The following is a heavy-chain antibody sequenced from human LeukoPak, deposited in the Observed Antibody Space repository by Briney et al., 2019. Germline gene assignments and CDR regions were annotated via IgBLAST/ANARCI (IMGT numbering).Heavy chain of an antibody. CDR1: GYSFTSYW. Sequence: GESLKISCKRSGYSFTSYWIAWVRQMPGKGLEWMGIIYPDDSDTRYSPSFQGQVTITADKSISTAYLQWSSLKASDNAMYYCARQRRSSGWPNDYWGQGTLVTVSS. CDR3: ARQRRSSGWPNDY. D-gene: IGHD6-19*01. V-gene: IGHV5-51*01. CDR2: IYPDDSDT. J-gene: IGHJ4*02.